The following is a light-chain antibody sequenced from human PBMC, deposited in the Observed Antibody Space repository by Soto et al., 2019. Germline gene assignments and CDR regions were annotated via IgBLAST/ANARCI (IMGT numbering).Light chain of an antibody. CDR3: QQSYDMPWT. CDR1: QSIGRW. CDR2: DAS. J-gene: IGKJ1*01. Sequence: DNQMTKSLSTLSVSLEDRVTITCRASQSIGRWLAWYQQKPGKAPKVLIYDASRLESGVPSRFSGSGSGTDFTLTISSLQPEDFAAYYCQQSYDMPWTFGQGTKVDI. V-gene: IGKV1-5*01.